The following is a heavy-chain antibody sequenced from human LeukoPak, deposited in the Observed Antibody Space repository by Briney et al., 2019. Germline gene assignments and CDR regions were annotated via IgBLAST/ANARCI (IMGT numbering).Heavy chain of an antibody. D-gene: IGHD4-17*01. CDR1: GFTVSSNY. J-gene: IGHJ2*01. CDR3: ARDLNDYGDYGAPGYWYFDL. V-gene: IGHV3-66*01. CDR2: IYSGGST. Sequence: GGSLRLSCAASGFTVSSNYMSWVRQAPGKGLEWVSVIYSGGSTYYADSVKGRFTISRDNSKNTLYLQMNSLRADDTAVYYCARDLNDYGDYGAPGYWYFDLWGRGTLVTVSS.